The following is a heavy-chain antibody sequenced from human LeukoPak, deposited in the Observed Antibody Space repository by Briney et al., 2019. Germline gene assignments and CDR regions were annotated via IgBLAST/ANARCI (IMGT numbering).Heavy chain of an antibody. CDR1: GYTFTSYA. CDR2: SNAGNGNT. Sequence: ASVEVSCKASGYTFTSYAMHWVRQAPGQRLEWMGWSNAGNGNTKYSQEFQGRVTITRDTSAGTAYMELSSLRSEDMAVYYCARGSSGYDQGFDYWGQGTLVTVSS. J-gene: IGHJ4*02. V-gene: IGHV1-3*02. CDR3: ARGSSGYDQGFDY. D-gene: IGHD5-12*01.